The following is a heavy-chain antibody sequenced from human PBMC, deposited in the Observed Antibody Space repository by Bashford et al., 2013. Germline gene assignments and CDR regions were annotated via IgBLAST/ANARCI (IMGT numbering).Heavy chain of an antibody. CDR2: ISSSGGTI. J-gene: IGHJ6*02. CDR3: ARSRLYCSSTSCYHPNYYYYGMDV. V-gene: IGHV3-48*01. D-gene: IGHD2-2*01. Sequence: VRQAPGKGLEWVSYISSSGGTIFYADSVKGRFTISRDDSKNTLYLQMNSLRAEDTAVYYCARSRLYCSSTSCYHPNYYYYGMDVVGPRDHGHRLL.